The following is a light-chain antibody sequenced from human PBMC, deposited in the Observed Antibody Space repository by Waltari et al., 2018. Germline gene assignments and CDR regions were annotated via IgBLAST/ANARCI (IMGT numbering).Light chain of an antibody. CDR1: HDVRSY. Sequence: DIQMTQSPSSLSASVGDTVTITCRASHDVRSYLNWYQQKPGNAPKLLIYSASTLQNGVPSRFSGSGSGTRFTLTITSLQPDDVAIYHCQQSFTLWTFGQGTKVEIK. V-gene: IGKV1-39*01. CDR3: QQSFTLWT. J-gene: IGKJ1*01. CDR2: SAS.